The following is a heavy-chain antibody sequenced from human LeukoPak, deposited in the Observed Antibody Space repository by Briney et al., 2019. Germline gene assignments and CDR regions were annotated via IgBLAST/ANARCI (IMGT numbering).Heavy chain of an antibody. CDR3: ARAAIGTFWNDAPPERRMEFDP. Sequence: ASVKVSCKASGYTFTSYGISWVRQAPGQGLEWMGWISAYNGNTNYAQKLQGRVTMTTDTSTSTAYMELRSLRSDDTAVYYCARAAIGTFWNDAPPERRMEFDPWGQGTLVTVSS. CDR2: ISAYNGNT. D-gene: IGHD1-1*01. CDR1: GYTFTSYG. V-gene: IGHV1-18*01. J-gene: IGHJ5*02.